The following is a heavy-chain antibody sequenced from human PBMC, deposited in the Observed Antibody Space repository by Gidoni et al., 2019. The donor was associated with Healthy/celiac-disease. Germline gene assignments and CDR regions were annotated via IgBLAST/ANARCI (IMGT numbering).Heavy chain of an antibody. Sequence: QLQLQESGPGLVKPSETLSLTCTVSGGSISSSSYYWGWIRQPPGKGLEWIGSIYYSGSTYYNPSLKSRVTISVDTSKNQFSLKLSSVTAADTAVYYCAATMVQGVIITSADDYWGQGTLVTVSS. CDR1: GGSISSSSYY. V-gene: IGHV4-39*01. D-gene: IGHD3-10*01. J-gene: IGHJ4*02. CDR2: IYYSGST. CDR3: AATMVQGVIITSADDY.